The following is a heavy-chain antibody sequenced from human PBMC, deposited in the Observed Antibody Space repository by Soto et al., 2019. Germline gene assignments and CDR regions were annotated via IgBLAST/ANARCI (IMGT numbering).Heavy chain of an antibody. CDR3: ARNVRYYIDY. CDR2: IYHSGIT. J-gene: IGHJ4*02. V-gene: IGHV4-4*02. CDR1: VGSIASGNW. Sequence: TLSLTCAAAVGSIASGNWWSWVRQSPGKELEWIGEIYHSGITNYNPSLKSRVTISVDNSENQLSLSLNSVTAADTAVYYCARNVRYYIDYWGQG.